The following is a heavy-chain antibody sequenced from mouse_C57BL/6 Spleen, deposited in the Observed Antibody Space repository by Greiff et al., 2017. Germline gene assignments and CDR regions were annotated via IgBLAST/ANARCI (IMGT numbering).Heavy chain of an antibody. CDR1: GFNIKDYY. Sequence: EVHLVESGAELVRPGASVKLSCTASGFNIKDYYMHWVKQRPEQGLEWIGRIDPEDGDTEYAPKFQGKATMTADTSSNTAYLQLSSLTSEDTAVYYCTAITTVVPYYFDYWGQGTTLTVSS. D-gene: IGHD1-1*01. V-gene: IGHV14-1*01. CDR3: TAITTVVPYYFDY. CDR2: IDPEDGDT. J-gene: IGHJ2*01.